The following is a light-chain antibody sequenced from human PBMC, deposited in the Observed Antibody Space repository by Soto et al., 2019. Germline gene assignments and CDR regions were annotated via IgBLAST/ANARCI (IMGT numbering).Light chain of an antibody. CDR3: TAWHDSLNGYV. CDR2: AVS. CDR1: RSDVGLYDY. Sequence: QSALTQPASVSGSPGQSITISCTGTRSDVGLYDYVSWYQQHPGKAPQLMIYAVSNRPSGVSNRFSGSKSGTSASLAISGLQSEDEADYYCTAWHDSLNGYVFGTGTKVTVL. V-gene: IGLV2-14*01. J-gene: IGLJ1*01.